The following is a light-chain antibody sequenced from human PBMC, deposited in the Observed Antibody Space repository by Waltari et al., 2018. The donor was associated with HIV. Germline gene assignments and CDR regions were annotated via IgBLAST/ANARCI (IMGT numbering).Light chain of an antibody. CDR1: SVGSNY. CDR3: AAWDDSLSGSYV. V-gene: IGLV1-47*01. J-gene: IGLJ1*01. CDR2: RNN. Sequence: QSVVTQPPSASGTPGQRVTISCSGSSVGSNYVYWYQQLPGTAPKLLIYRNNQRPSGVPDRFSGSRSGASASLAISGLRSEDEADYYCAAWDDSLSGSYVFGPGTKVTVL.